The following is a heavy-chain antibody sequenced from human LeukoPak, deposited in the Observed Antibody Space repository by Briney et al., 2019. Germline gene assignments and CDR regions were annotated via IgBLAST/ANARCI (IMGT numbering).Heavy chain of an antibody. Sequence: SETLSLTCTVSGGSISSYYWSWIRQPPGKGLEWIGYIYYSGSTNYNPSLKSRVTISVDTSKNQFSLKLSSVTAADTAVYYCAGGYSPSSYFDYWGQRTLVTVSS. J-gene: IGHJ4*02. CDR1: GGSISSYY. D-gene: IGHD5-18*01. CDR3: AGGYSPSSYFDY. CDR2: IYYSGST. V-gene: IGHV4-59*01.